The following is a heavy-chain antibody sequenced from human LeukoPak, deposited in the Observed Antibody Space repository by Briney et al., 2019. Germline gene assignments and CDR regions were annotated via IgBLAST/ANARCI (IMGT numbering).Heavy chain of an antibody. D-gene: IGHD1-26*01. CDR3: AREEALGSGSFDY. V-gene: IGHV4-61*01. CDR2: IYYSGST. Sequence: MTSQTLSLTCTVSGGSISSGSYYWSWIRQPPGKGLEWIGYIYYSGSTNYNPSLKSRVTISVDTSKNQFSLKLGSVTAADTAVYYCAREEALGSGSFDYWGQGTLVTVSS. J-gene: IGHJ4*02. CDR1: GGSISSGSYY.